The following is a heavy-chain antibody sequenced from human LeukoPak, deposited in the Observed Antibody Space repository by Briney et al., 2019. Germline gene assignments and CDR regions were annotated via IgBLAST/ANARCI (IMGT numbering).Heavy chain of an antibody. D-gene: IGHD2-2*01. J-gene: IGHJ4*02. CDR2: MNPNSGNT. V-gene: IGHV1-8*01. CDR3: ARVAYCSSTSCYHFDY. Sequence: GASVKVSCKASGYTFTSYDINWVRQATGQGLEWMGWMNPNSGNTGYALKFQGRVTMTRNTSISTAYMELSSLRSEDTAVYYCARVAYCSSTSCYHFDYWGQGTLVTVSS. CDR1: GYTFTSYD.